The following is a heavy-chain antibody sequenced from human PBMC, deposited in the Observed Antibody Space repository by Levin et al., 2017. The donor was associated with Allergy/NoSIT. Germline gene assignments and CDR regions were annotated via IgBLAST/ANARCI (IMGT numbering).Heavy chain of an antibody. J-gene: IGHJ5*02. D-gene: IGHD2-8*01. Sequence: GSGPTLVKPTQTLTLTCTFSGFSLSTSGEGVNWIRQPPGKALEWLALIFWDDEKRYSPSLRTRLRITKDNSKNQVVLTMTNVDPLDTATYFCAHPLGYCTSSSCFGWFDPWGQGTLVTVSS. CDR1: GFSLSTSGEG. V-gene: IGHV2-5*02. CDR3: AHPLGYCTSSSCFGWFDP. CDR2: IFWDDEK.